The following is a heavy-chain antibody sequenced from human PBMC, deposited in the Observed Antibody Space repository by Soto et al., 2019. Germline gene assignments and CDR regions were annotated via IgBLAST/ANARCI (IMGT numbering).Heavy chain of an antibody. CDR2: ISYDGSNK. CDR3: AKDSALGSGWMGGRDV. Sequence: SWGSLRLSCAASGFTFSSYGMHWVRQAPGKGLEWVAVISYDGSNKYYADSVKGRFNISRDNSKNTLYLQMNSLRAEDTAVYYCAKDSALGSGWMGGRDVWGQGSTVTVSS. D-gene: IGHD6-19*01. J-gene: IGHJ6*02. V-gene: IGHV3-30*18. CDR1: GFTFSSYG.